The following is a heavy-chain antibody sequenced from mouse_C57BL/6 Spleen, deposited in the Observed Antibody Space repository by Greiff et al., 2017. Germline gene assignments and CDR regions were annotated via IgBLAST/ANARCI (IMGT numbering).Heavy chain of an antibody. CDR2: ISYDGSN. V-gene: IGHV3-6*01. CDR1: GYSITSGYY. D-gene: IGHD4-1*02. CDR3: ASQLVSFAY. Sequence: EVQLQESGPGLVKPSQSLSLTCSVTGYSITSGYYWNWIRQFPGNNLEWMGYISYDGSNNYNPSLKNRISITRDTSKNQCFLKLNSVTTEDTATYYCASQLVSFAYWGQGTLVTVSA. J-gene: IGHJ3*01.